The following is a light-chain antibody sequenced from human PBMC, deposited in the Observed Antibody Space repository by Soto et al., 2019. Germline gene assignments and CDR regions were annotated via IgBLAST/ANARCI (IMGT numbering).Light chain of an antibody. Sequence: DIQMTQSPSSLSASVGDRVTITCRASQGISNYLAWYQQKPGKVPKLLIYAASTLQSGVPSRFSGSGSGTDFTLTISSLRPGDVGTYYCQKYNSAPHTFGQGTKLEIK. CDR2: AAS. CDR3: QKYNSAPHT. V-gene: IGKV1-27*01. CDR1: QGISNY. J-gene: IGKJ2*01.